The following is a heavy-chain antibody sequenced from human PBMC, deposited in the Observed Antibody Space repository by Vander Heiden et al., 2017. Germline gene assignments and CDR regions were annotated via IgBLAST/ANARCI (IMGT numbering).Heavy chain of an antibody. D-gene: IGHD3-22*01. V-gene: IGHV3-7*01. CDR2: IKQDGSEK. Sequence: VQLVESGGGLVQPGGSVRLSCAASGFRFSGYWMSWVRQGPGKGLEWVANIKQDGSEKYYVDSVKGRFTISRDNAKNSLYLHMNSLRAEDTAVYYCARASIYYYDAFDMWGQGTMVTVSS. J-gene: IGHJ3*02. CDR1: GFRFSGYW. CDR3: ARASIYYYDAFDM.